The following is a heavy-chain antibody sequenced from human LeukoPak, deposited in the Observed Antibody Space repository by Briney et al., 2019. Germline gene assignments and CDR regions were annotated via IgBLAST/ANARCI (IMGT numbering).Heavy chain of an antibody. Sequence: GGSLRLSCAASGFTFSSYWMSWVRQAPGNGPEWVANIKEDESEKNYVDSVKGRFTISRDSAKNSLYLQMNSLRAEDTAVYYCARVTSGSSYRPFDHWGQGTLVTVSS. J-gene: IGHJ4*02. CDR1: GFTFSSYW. CDR2: IKEDESEK. CDR3: ARVTSGSSYRPFDH. D-gene: IGHD3-10*01. V-gene: IGHV3-7*01.